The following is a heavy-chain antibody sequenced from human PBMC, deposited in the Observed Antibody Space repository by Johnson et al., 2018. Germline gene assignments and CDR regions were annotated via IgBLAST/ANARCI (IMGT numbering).Heavy chain of an antibody. J-gene: IGHJ6*03. CDR1: GFSVGNNY. Sequence: VQLVQSGGGVVQPGRSLRLSCAASGFSVGNNYMSWVRQAPGKGLEWVSGIYFGGNLYYADFVKGRFIISRDSAKNTLNLQMNSLRVEDTAVYYCAKDPYSSGDYYYMDVWGKGTTVTVSS. D-gene: IGHD6-25*01. V-gene: IGHV3-53*01. CDR3: AKDPYSSGDYYYMDV. CDR2: IYFGGNL.